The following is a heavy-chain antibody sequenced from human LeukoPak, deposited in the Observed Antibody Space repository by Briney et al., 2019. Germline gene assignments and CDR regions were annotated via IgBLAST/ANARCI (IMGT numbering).Heavy chain of an antibody. CDR2: ISYDGSNK. J-gene: IGHJ4*02. Sequence: PGGSLRLSCAASGFTFSSYAMRWVRQAPGKGLEWVAVISYDGSNKYYADSVKGRFTISRDNSKNTLYLQMNSLRAEDTAVYYCATVPGYFDYWGQGSLVTVSS. CDR3: ATVPGYFDY. V-gene: IGHV3-30-3*01. CDR1: GFTFSSYA.